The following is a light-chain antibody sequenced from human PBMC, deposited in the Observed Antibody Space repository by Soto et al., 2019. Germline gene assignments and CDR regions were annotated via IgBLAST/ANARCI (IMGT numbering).Light chain of an antibody. CDR1: QGISTY. V-gene: IGKV1-39*01. Sequence: DIQMTQSPSSLSASVGARVTITCRSSQGISTYLNWYQQKPGEAPKLLIYATSSLQSGVPSRFSGSGSVTDFTLTISSLQPEDFATYYCQQSYNTPRTFGQGTKVEIK. J-gene: IGKJ1*01. CDR2: ATS. CDR3: QQSYNTPRT.